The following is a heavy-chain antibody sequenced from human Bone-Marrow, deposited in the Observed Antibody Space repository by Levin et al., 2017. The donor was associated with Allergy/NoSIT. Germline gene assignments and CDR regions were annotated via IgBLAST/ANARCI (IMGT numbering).Heavy chain of an antibody. V-gene: IGHV3-30*18. CDR3: AKEGNYCSPNTCQFSFDYFYYMDV. D-gene: IGHD2-15*01. CDR2: ISYDGGIK. CDR1: GFSLNNYG. J-gene: IGHJ6*03. Sequence: HPSETLSLTCATSGFSLNNYGIHWVRQAPGKGLEWVAFISYDGGIKNYPDSVKGRFTISRDTSKNTVFLQMNSLRGEDSAVYYCAKEGNYCSPNTCQFSFDYFYYMDVWGHGTTVTVSS.